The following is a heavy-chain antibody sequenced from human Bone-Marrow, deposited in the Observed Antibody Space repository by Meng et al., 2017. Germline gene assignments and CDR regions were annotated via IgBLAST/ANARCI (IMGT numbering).Heavy chain of an antibody. D-gene: IGHD3-16*01. CDR1: GYTFTSYG. J-gene: IGHJ4*02. Sequence: QVRLGNSGAEVKKPGATAKYSCKASGYTFTSYGISWVRQAPGQGLEWMGWISAYNGNTNYAQKLQGIVTMTTDTSTSTAYMELRSLRSDDTAVYYCARDQDYVDYWGQGTLVTVSS. V-gene: IGHV1-18*01. CDR2: ISAYNGNT. CDR3: ARDQDYVDY.